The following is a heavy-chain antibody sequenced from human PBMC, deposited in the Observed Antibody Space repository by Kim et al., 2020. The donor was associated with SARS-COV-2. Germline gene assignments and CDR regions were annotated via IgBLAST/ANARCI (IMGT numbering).Heavy chain of an antibody. D-gene: IGHD3-10*01. CDR3: ARDPGDYYYYGMDV. Sequence: YADSGRGRFTIYRDKSKNTLYLQMTSLRAEDTAVYYCARDPGDYYYYGMDVWGQGTTVTVSS. V-gene: IGHV3-30*07. J-gene: IGHJ6*02.